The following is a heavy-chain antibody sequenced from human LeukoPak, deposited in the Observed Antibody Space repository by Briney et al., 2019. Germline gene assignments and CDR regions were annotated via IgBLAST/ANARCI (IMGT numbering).Heavy chain of an antibody. J-gene: IGHJ4*02. CDR1: GGSTSRSGYY. Sequence: PSETLSLSCTVSGGSTSRSGYYWGWIRQPPGKGLEWIGSIYYSGNTYYNPSLQSRVTISIDTSKNQFSLKLSSVTAADTAVFYSARRPIGNWGSWYFDYWGQGTLVTVSS. CDR3: ARRPIGNWGSWYFDY. CDR2: IYYSGNT. D-gene: IGHD7-27*01. V-gene: IGHV4-39*01.